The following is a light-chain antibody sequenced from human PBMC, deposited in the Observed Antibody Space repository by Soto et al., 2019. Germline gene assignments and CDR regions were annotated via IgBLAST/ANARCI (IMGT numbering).Light chain of an antibody. CDR3: MQGRHRPPT. CDR2: KVS. Sequence: DVVMTQSPLSLPVTLGQPASISCRSSESLVSSDGNTYLNWFHHRPGQSPRRLIYKVSIRSSGVPDRFSGSGSGTDFTLKISRVEAEDVGVYYCMQGRHRPPTFGQGTKVEIK. V-gene: IGKV2-30*01. J-gene: IGKJ1*01. CDR1: ESLVSSDGNTY.